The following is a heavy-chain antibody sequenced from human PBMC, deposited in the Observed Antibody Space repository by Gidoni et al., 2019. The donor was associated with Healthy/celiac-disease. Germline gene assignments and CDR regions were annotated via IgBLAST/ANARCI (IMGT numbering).Heavy chain of an antibody. CDR1: GFTFDDYA. D-gene: IGHD3-9*01. CDR3: AKDKNREDILTGYVDY. Sequence: EVQLVESGGGLVQPGRSLRLSCAASGFTFDDYAMHWVRQAPGKGLEWVSGISWNSGSIGYADSVKGRFTISRDNAKNSLYLQMNSLRAEDTALYYCAKDKNREDILTGYVDYWGQGTLVTVSS. J-gene: IGHJ4*02. V-gene: IGHV3-9*01. CDR2: ISWNSGSI.